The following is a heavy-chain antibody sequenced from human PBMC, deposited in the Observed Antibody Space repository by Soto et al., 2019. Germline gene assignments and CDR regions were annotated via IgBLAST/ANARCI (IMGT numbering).Heavy chain of an antibody. Sequence: GGSLRLSCAASGFTFSNAWMSWVRQAPGKGLEWVGRIKSKSDGGTTDYAAPVKGRFTISRDESKNTLYLQMNSLKTEDTAVYYCTTPGYCSSISCYSRDYWGQGTQVTVSS. D-gene: IGHD2-2*01. CDR2: IKSKSDGGTT. CDR3: TTPGYCSSISCYSRDY. J-gene: IGHJ4*02. CDR1: GFTFSNAW. V-gene: IGHV3-15*05.